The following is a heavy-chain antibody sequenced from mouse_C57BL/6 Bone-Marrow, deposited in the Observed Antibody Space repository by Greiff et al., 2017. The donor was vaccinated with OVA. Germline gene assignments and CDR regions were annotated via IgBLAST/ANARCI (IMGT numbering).Heavy chain of an antibody. Sequence: QVQLKQPGAELVKPGASVKLSCKASGYTFTSYGMQWVKQRPGQGLEWIGEIDPSDSYTNYNQKFKGKATLTVDTSSSTAYMQHSSLTSEDSAVYYYASAVFAYWGQGTLVTVSA. CDR2: IDPSDSYT. V-gene: IGHV1-50*01. J-gene: IGHJ3*01. CDR3: ASAVFAY. CDR1: GYTFTSYG.